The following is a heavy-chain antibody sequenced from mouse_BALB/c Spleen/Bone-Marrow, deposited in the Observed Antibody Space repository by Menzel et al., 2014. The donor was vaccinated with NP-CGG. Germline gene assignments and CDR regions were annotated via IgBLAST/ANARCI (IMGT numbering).Heavy chain of an antibody. CDR2: ISSGSSTI. Sequence: EVQVVESGGGLVQPGGSRKLSCAASGFTFSSFGMHWVRQAPEKGLEWVAYISSGSSTIYYADTVKGRFTIARDNPKNTLFLQMTSLRSEETAMYYCARSPYDYAAMDYWGQGTSVTVSS. V-gene: IGHV5-17*02. CDR3: ARSPYDYAAMDY. J-gene: IGHJ4*01. CDR1: GFTFSSFG. D-gene: IGHD2-4*01.